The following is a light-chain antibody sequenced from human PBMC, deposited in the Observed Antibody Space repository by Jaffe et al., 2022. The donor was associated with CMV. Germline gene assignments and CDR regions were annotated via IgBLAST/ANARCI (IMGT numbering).Light chain of an antibody. V-gene: IGLV1-47*01. J-gene: IGLJ3*02. CDR1: RSNIKSNY. CDR3: AAWDDSLSGWV. Sequence: QSVLTQAPSVSGTPGQRVTISCSGSRSNIKSNYVYWYQQFPGMAPKLLIYRHNQRPSGVPDRFSGSKSGTSASLAISGLRSEDEADYYCAAWDDSLSGWVFGGGTKLTV. CDR2: RHN.